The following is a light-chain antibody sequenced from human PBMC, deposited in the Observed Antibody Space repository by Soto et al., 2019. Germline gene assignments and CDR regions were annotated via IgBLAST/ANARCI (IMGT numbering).Light chain of an antibody. CDR3: MQTVAAPWT. Sequence: DIVLTQTPLSLSVTPGQPASISCKSSQSLVFSDGKTYFYWYLQKPGQPPHLLIYAVSNRFSGGPDRFSGSGSGTDFTLRISRVEAEDVGIYYCMQTVAAPWTFGQGTKVEI. CDR2: AVS. J-gene: IGKJ1*01. V-gene: IGKV2D-29*01. CDR1: QSLVFSDGKTY.